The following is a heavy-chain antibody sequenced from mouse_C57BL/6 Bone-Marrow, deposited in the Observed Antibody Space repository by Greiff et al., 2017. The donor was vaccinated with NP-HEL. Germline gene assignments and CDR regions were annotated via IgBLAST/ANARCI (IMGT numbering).Heavy chain of an antibody. CDR2: IYPGSGST. D-gene: IGHD1-1*01. CDR3: ARRIYYGSSYYAMDY. J-gene: IGHJ4*01. CDR1: GYTFTSYW. V-gene: IGHV1-55*01. Sequence: QVQLQQPGAELVKPGASVKMSCKASGYTFTSYWITWVKQRPGQGLEWIGDIYPGSGSTTYNEKFKSKATLTVDTSSSTAYMQLSSLTSEDSAVYYCARRIYYGSSYYAMDYWGQGTSVTVSS.